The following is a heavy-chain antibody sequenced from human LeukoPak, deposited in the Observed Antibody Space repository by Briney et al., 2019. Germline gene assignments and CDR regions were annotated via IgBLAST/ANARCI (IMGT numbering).Heavy chain of an antibody. CDR3: AKDLGVRGVIGAFDI. D-gene: IGHD3-10*01. J-gene: IGHJ3*02. Sequence: GGFLKLSCAASGFTFSNTWMSWVRQAPGKGLEWVSAISGSGGSTYYADSVKGRFTISRDNSKNTLYLQMNSLRAEDTAVYYCAKDLGVRGVIGAFDIWGQGTMVTVSS. CDR1: GFTFSNTW. CDR2: ISGSGGST. V-gene: IGHV3-23*01.